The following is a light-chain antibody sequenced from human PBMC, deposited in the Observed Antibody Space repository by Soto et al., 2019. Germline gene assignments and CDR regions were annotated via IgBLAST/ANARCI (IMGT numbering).Light chain of an antibody. CDR3: QQYNNWPPT. CDR2: GAS. J-gene: IGKJ5*01. CDR1: QSVGSN. V-gene: IGKV3-15*01. Sequence: EIVITQSPATLSASPGERATLSCRASQSVGSNLAWYQQKPGQAPRLLISGASTRASGIPARFSGSGSGTEFTLTISSLQSEDFAVYYCQQYNNWPPTFGQGTRLEIK.